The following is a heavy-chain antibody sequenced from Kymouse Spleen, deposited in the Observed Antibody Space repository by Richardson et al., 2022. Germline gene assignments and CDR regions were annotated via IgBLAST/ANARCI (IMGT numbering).Heavy chain of an antibody. CDR3: ASFTHYYGMDV. CDR1: GGSFSGYY. D-gene: IGHD2-15*01,IGHD3-10*01,IGHD3-22*01. Sequence: QVQLQQWGAGLLKPSETLSLTCAVYGGSFSGYYWSWIRQPPGKGLEWIGEINHSGSTNYNPSLKSRVTISVDTSKNQFSLKLSSVTAADTAVYYCASFTHYYGMDVWGQGTTVTVSS. J-gene: IGHJ6*02. V-gene: IGHV4-34*01. CDR2: INHSGST.